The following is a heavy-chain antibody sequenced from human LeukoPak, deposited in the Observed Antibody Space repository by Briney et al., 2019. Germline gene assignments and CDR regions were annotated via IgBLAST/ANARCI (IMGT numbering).Heavy chain of an antibody. Sequence: GGSLRLSCAAPGFTFSSYGMHWVRQAPGKGLEWVAVISYDGSNKYYADSVKGRFTISRDNSKNTLYLQMNSLRAEDTAVYYCAKSLTGETGEAFDIWGQGTMVTVSS. CDR2: ISYDGSNK. CDR1: GFTFSSYG. V-gene: IGHV3-30*18. J-gene: IGHJ3*02. D-gene: IGHD1-14*01. CDR3: AKSLTGETGEAFDI.